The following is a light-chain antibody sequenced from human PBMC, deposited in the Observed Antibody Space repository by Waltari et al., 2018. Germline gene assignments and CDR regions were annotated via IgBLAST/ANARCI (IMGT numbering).Light chain of an antibody. V-gene: IGLV2-14*03. Sequence: QSALTQPASVSGSPGQSITVPCPGISNDVGTHNLVSWYQHHPGKAPKVVIYDVSYRPSGVSDRFSGSKSGNTASLTISGLQAEDEADYYCSSYTSNNAVFGGGTKLTVL. CDR3: SSYTSNNAV. CDR1: SNDVGTHNL. CDR2: DVS. J-gene: IGLJ3*02.